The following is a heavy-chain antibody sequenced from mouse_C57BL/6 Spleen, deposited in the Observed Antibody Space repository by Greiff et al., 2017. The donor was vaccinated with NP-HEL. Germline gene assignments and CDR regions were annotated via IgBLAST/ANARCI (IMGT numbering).Heavy chain of an antibody. CDR3: ARASYDYAGYWYFDV. Sequence: VQLQQPGAELVKPGASVKLSCKASGYPFTSYWMHWVKQRPGRGLEWIGRFDPNSGGTTYNEKFKSKATLTVDKPSSTAYMPLSSLTSEDSAVYYCARASYDYAGYWYFDVWGTGTTVTVSS. D-gene: IGHD2-4*01. V-gene: IGHV1-72*01. J-gene: IGHJ1*03. CDR2: FDPNSGGT. CDR1: GYPFTSYW.